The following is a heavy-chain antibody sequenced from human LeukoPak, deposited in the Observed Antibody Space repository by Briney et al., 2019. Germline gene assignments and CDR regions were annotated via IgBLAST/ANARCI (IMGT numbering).Heavy chain of an antibody. CDR2: INPKSGGT. D-gene: IGHD3-9*01. CDR3: ARSPDILTGENFDY. J-gene: IGHJ4*02. CDR1: GYTFTSYG. Sequence: ASVKVSCKASGYTFTSYGITWVRQAPGQGLEWMGWINPKSGGTNEAQKFHDRVTMTRDTSIRTAYMEVSRLRSDDTAVYYCARSPDILTGENFDYWGQGTLVTVSS. V-gene: IGHV1-2*02.